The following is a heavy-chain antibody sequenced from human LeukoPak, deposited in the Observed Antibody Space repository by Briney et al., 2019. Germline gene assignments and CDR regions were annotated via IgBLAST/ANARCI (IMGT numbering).Heavy chain of an antibody. J-gene: IGHJ4*02. CDR3: VRVSKDTFLPSFFDY. CDR1: GFTFSDYY. Sequence: GGSLRLSCAASGFTFSDYYLSWIRQAPGKGLECVSYISSTDGTMFCAASVKGRFSISRDNAQNSLHLQMNSLRAEDSAIYYCVRVSKDTFLPSFFDYWGQGTPVTVSS. D-gene: IGHD3-3*02. CDR2: ISSTDGTM. V-gene: IGHV3-11*04.